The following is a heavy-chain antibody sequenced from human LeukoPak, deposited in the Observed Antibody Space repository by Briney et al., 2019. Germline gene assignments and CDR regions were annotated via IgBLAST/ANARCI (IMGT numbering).Heavy chain of an antibody. Sequence: GGSLRLSCAASGFTFSSYGMGWVRQAPGKGLEWVSAIVGSGGSTSHADSVKGRFTISRDNSKNTLYLQMNSLRAEDTALYYCARNGRRTTVTSDFWGQGTLVTVSS. V-gene: IGHV3-23*01. CDR3: ARNGRRTTVTSDF. J-gene: IGHJ4*02. CDR2: IVGSGGST. D-gene: IGHD4-17*01. CDR1: GFTFSSYG.